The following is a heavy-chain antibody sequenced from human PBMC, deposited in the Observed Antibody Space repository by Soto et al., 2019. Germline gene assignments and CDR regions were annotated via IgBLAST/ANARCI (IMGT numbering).Heavy chain of an antibody. V-gene: IGHV5-10-1*01. CDR1: GYSFTSYW. D-gene: IGHD6-13*01. Sequence: EVQLVQSGAEVKKPGESLRISCKGSGYSFTSYWLSWVRQMPGKGLEWMGRIDPSDYYTNYSPSFQGHVTISADKSISTAYLEWSSLKASDTAMYYCARLQAAAGDNDLTFDYWGQGTLVTVSS. J-gene: IGHJ4*02. CDR3: ARLQAAAGDNDLTFDY. CDR2: IDPSDYYT.